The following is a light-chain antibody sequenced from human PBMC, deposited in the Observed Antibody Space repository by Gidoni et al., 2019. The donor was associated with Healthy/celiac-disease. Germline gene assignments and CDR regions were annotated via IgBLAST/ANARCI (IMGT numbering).Light chain of an antibody. J-gene: IGKJ4*01. CDR3: QQYDNLPLT. CDR1: QDISNY. CDR2: DAS. Sequence: DIKMTQSPSSLSASVGARVTITCQASQDISNYLNWYQQKPGKAPKLLIYDASNWETGVPSRFSGSGSGTDFTFTISSLQPEDIATYYCQQYDNLPLTFGGXTKVEIK. V-gene: IGKV1-33*01.